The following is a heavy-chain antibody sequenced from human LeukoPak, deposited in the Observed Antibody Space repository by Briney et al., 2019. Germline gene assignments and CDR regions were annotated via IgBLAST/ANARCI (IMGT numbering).Heavy chain of an antibody. Sequence: GASVKVSCKASGYTFTSYGISWVRQAPGQGLEWMGWISAYNGNTNYAQKLQGRVTMTTDTSTSTAYMELRSLRSDDTAVYYCAREPPRIAVAGTSLDYWGQGTLVTVSS. V-gene: IGHV1-18*01. CDR3: AREPPRIAVAGTSLDY. CDR1: GYTFTSYG. D-gene: IGHD6-19*01. CDR2: ISAYNGNT. J-gene: IGHJ4*02.